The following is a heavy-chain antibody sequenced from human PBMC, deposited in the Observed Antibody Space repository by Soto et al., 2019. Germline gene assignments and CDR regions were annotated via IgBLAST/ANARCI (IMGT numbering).Heavy chain of an antibody. CDR2: IYNGEST. D-gene: IGHD3-16*01. V-gene: IGHV3-53*01. J-gene: IGHJ4*02. CDR1: GFTVNSDY. Sequence: EVQLVESGGGLIQPGGSLRLSCAASGFTVNSDYMNWIRQTPGKGLEWVAFIYNGESTHYADSVKGRFTISSDRPKNTLYLQMNSLRHDDTGVYYFARAGRGLGKWSRFEYWGQGTLVTVSS. CDR3: ARAGRGLGKWSRFEY.